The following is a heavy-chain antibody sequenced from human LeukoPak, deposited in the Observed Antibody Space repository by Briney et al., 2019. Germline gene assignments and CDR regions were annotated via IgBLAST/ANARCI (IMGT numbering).Heavy chain of an antibody. Sequence: PWGSLRLSCAASGFTFSSYWMHWVRQAPGKGLVWVSRINSDGSSTSYADSVKGRFTISRDNAKNTLYLQMNSLRAEDTAVYYCARGPPPIAVAGGGSEYYFDYWGQGTLVTVSS. V-gene: IGHV3-74*01. D-gene: IGHD6-19*01. CDR2: INSDGSST. J-gene: IGHJ4*02. CDR3: ARGPPPIAVAGGGSEYYFDY. CDR1: GFTFSSYW.